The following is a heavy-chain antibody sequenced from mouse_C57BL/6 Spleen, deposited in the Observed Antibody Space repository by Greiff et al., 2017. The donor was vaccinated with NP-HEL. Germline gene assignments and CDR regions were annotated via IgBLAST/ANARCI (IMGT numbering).Heavy chain of an antibody. V-gene: IGHV5-16*01. J-gene: IGHJ2*01. CDR2: INYDGSST. D-gene: IGHD1-1*01. Sequence: EVNVVESEGGLVQPGSSMKLSCTASGFTFSDYYMAWVRQVPEKGLEWVANINYDGSSTYYLDSLKSRFIISRDNAKNILYLQMSGLKSEDTATYYCARSGHYYGSSLYFDYWGQGTTLTVSS. CDR3: ARSGHYYGSSLYFDY. CDR1: GFTFSDYY.